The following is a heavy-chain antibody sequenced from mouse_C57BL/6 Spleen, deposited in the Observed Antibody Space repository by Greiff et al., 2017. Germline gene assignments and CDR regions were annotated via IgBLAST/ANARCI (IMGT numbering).Heavy chain of an antibody. J-gene: IGHJ4*01. CDR3: ARSLRRGGMDY. CDR1: GFTFSDYG. Sequence: EVMLVESGGGLVKPGGSLKLSCAASGFTFSDYGMHWVRQAPEKGLEWVAYISSGSSTIYYADTVKGRFTISRDNAKNTLFLQMTSLRSEDTAMYYCARSLRRGGMDYWGQGTSVTVSS. CDR2: ISSGSSTI. D-gene: IGHD1-2*01. V-gene: IGHV5-17*01.